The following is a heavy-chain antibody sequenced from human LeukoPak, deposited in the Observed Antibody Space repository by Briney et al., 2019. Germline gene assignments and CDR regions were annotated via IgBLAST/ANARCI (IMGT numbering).Heavy chain of an antibody. CDR1: GGSISSYY. J-gene: IGHJ4*02. CDR3: VLVPPPYTQHF. Sequence: PSETLSLTCTVSGGSISSYYWSWIRQPAGKGLEWIGRIYTSGNTNYNPSLESRVTISVDTSKTQFSLKLSSVTAADTAVYYCVLVPPPYTQHFWGQGALVTVSS. V-gene: IGHV4-4*07. D-gene: IGHD3-16*01. CDR2: IYTSGNT.